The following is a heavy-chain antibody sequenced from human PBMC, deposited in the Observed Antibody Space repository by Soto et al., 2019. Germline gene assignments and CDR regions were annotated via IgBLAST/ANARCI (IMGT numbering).Heavy chain of an antibody. D-gene: IGHD4-17*01. CDR3: ARDFKGYGDYWTHYFDY. V-gene: IGHV4-31*03. CDR2: IYYSGST. Sequence: PSETLSLTCTVSGGSISSGGYYWSWIRQHPGKGLEWIGYIYYSGSTYYNPSLKSRVTISVDTSKNQFSLKLSSVTAADTAVYYCARDFKGYGDYWTHYFDYWGQGTLVTVSS. J-gene: IGHJ4*02. CDR1: GGSISSGGYY.